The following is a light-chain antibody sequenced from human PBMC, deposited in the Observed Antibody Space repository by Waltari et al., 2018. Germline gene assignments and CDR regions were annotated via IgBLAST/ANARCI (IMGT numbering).Light chain of an antibody. Sequence: DIQLTQPPSFPSVSVGDRVTITCRASQGISSSLAWYQQKPGKAPKLLVYAASSLHSGVPSRFSGSGSGTVFTLTISSLQPEDFASYYCQQLSTYPHTIGEGTKVEIK. V-gene: IGKV1-9*01. J-gene: IGKJ4*01. CDR2: AAS. CDR3: QQLSTYPHT. CDR1: QGISSS.